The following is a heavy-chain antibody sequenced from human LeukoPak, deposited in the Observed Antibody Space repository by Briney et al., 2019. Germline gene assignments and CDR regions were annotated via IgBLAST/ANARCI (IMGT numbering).Heavy chain of an antibody. CDR3: ARDPNFTGWFGFDY. CDR1: GDSVSTNTGA. V-gene: IGHV6-1*01. CDR2: TYYRSKWYY. D-gene: IGHD3-10*01. Sequence: SQTLSLTCDISGDSVSTNTGAWNWIRQSPSRGLEWLGRTYYRSKWYYDYAGSVSSRITISPDTSKNQLSLQLNSVTPDDTAVYYCARDPNFTGWFGFDYWGQGILVTVSS. J-gene: IGHJ4*02.